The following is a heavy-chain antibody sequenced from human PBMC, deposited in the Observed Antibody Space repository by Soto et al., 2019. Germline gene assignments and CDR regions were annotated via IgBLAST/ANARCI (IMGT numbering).Heavy chain of an antibody. Sequence: EVQLVESGGGLVKPGGSLRLSCAASGFTFSSYSMNWVRQAPGKGLEWVSSISSSSSYIYYADSVKGRFTISRDNAKNSLYLQMNSLRAEDTAVYYCARGEHYYDFWSGSGGYYFDYWGQGTLVTVSS. CDR3: ARGEHYYDFWSGSGGYYFDY. V-gene: IGHV3-21*01. CDR1: GFTFSSYS. D-gene: IGHD3-3*01. J-gene: IGHJ4*02. CDR2: ISSSSSYI.